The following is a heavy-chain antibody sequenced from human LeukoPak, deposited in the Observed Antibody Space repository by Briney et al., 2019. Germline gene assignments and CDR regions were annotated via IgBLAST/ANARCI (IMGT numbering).Heavy chain of an antibody. V-gene: IGHV3-30-3*01. D-gene: IGHD3-10*01. CDR1: GVSFSSHA. CDR3: ARADSSITYYYGSGSYFDY. Sequence: GRSLRLSCAASGVSFSSHAMHWVRQAPGKGLEWVAVISYDGSNKQYADSVKGRFTISRDNSKNTLNLQMNSLRAEDTAVYYCARADSSITYYYGSGSYFDYWGQGTLVTVSS. J-gene: IGHJ4*02. CDR2: ISYDGSNK.